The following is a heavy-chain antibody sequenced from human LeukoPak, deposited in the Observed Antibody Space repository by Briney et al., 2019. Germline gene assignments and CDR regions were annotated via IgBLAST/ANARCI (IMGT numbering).Heavy chain of an antibody. Sequence: GGSLRLSCAASGFTFSSFDMHWVRQPTGQGLEWVSTIGTASDTYYPGSVEGRFTLSRDNAKNSLYLQMSSLTAGDTAVYYCARGPPRGKYYYMDVGGKGTTVTVSS. CDR2: IGTASDT. CDR3: ARGPPRGKYYYMDV. V-gene: IGHV3-13*01. CDR1: GFTFSSFD. D-gene: IGHD1-1*01. J-gene: IGHJ6*03.